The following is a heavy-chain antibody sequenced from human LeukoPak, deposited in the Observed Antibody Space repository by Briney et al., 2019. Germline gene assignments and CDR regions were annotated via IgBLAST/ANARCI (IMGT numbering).Heavy chain of an antibody. Sequence: GGSLRLSCAASGFTFSSYDMHWVRLATGKGLEWVSAIGTAGDPYYPGSVKCRFTISRENAKISLYLQMNSLRAGDTAVYYCARGGLTTKSSFYYYGMDVWAKGTTVTVSS. CDR1: GFTFSSYD. D-gene: IGHD4-17*01. V-gene: IGHV3-13*05. CDR2: IGTAGDP. J-gene: IGHJ6*04. CDR3: ARGGLTTKSSFYYYGMDV.